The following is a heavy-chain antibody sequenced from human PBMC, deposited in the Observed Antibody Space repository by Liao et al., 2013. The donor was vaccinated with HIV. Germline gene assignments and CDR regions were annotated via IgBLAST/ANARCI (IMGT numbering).Heavy chain of an antibody. CDR2: IFSSGST. D-gene: IGHD6-13*01. Sequence: QVQLQQWGAGLLKPSETLSLTCAVSGSSVGSGFYWGWIRQPPGKGLEWIGFIFSSGSTSYNPSLKSRVTISVDTSKNQFSLKLTSVTAADTAVYYCARMGAAVRGIVSYYYYMDVWGKGTTVTVSS. CDR3: ARMGAAVRGIVSYYYYMDV. CDR1: GSSVGSGFY. V-gene: IGHV4-61*01. J-gene: IGHJ6*03.